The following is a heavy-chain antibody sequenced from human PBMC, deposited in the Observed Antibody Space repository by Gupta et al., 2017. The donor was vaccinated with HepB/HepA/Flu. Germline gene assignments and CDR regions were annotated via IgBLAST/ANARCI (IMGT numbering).Heavy chain of an antibody. CDR3: ARQLWPLTGDGYYFDY. CDR1: AGSFSRSSYY. J-gene: IGHJ4*02. Sequence: ESGPGLVRPSETLSLTCTVSAGSFSRSSYYWGWIRQPPGKGLEWIGSIYYSGSTYYNPSLKSRVTISVDTSKNQFSLKLSSVTAADTAVYYCARQLWPLTGDGYYFDYWGQGTRVTVSS. V-gene: IGHV4-39*01. CDR2: IYYSGST. D-gene: IGHD7-27*01.